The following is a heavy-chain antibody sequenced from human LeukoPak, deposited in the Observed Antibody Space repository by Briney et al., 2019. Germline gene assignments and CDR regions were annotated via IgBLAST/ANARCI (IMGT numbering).Heavy chain of an antibody. J-gene: IGHJ4*02. CDR1: GYSFTSGHY. CDR2: TYHTWSN. V-gene: IGHV4-38-2*01. CDR3: ARYCSSTSCILRGFDY. D-gene: IGHD2-2*01. Sequence: PSETLSLTCSVSGYSFTSGHYWGWIRQPPGEGLEWIGNTYHTWSNHYNPSLKSRVTRSVDTSKNQFSLKLSSVTAADTAVYYCARYCSSTSCILRGFDYWGQGTVVSVS.